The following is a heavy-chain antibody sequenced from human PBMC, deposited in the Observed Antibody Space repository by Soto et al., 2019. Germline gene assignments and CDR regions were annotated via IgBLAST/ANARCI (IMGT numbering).Heavy chain of an antibody. D-gene: IGHD3-16*02. CDR1: GFTFSSYA. Sequence: GGSLRLSCAASGFTFSSYAMHWVRQAPGKGLEWVAVISYDGSNKYYADSVKGRFTISRDNSKNTLYLQMNSLRAEDTAVYYCARDPWLRLGELSPYFDYWGQGTLVTVSS. V-gene: IGHV3-30-3*01. J-gene: IGHJ4*02. CDR2: ISYDGSNK. CDR3: ARDPWLRLGELSPYFDY.